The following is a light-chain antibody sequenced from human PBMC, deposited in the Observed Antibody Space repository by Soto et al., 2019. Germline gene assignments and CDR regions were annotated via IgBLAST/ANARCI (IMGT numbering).Light chain of an antibody. CDR2: DAS. V-gene: IGKV3-11*01. CDR1: ESVSSD. Sequence: TVLTQYPGSLSLSPGERATLSCRASESVSSDLAWYQQKPGQAPRLLIYDASNRATGIPARFSGSGSGTDFTLTISSLENEDFAVYYCQQHSNWPPTFGGGTKVDIK. J-gene: IGKJ4*01. CDR3: QQHSNWPPT.